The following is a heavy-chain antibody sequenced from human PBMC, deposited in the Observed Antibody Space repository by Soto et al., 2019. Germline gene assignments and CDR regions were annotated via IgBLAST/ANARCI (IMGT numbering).Heavy chain of an antibody. Sequence: PSETLSLTCTVSGGSVTSGSYYWSWIRQPPGKGLEWIGYIYYTGRTNYDPSLTSRVTISVDTSKNQFSLKLSSVTAADTAVYYCARHRYSYGVYYFDYWGQGTLVTVSS. J-gene: IGHJ4*02. CDR2: IYYTGRT. CDR3: ARHRYSYGVYYFDY. CDR1: GGSVTSGSYY. V-gene: IGHV4-61*01. D-gene: IGHD5-18*01.